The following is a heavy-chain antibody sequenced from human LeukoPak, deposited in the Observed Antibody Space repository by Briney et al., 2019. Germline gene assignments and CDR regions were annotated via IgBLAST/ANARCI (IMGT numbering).Heavy chain of an antibody. V-gene: IGHV4-59*01. CDR1: GGSISSYY. CDR2: IYYSGST. J-gene: IGHJ4*02. CDR3: ARVAYCGGDCFDY. D-gene: IGHD2-21*01. Sequence: PSETLSLTCTVSGGSISSYYWSWIRQPPGKGLEWIGYIYYSGSTNYNPSLKSRVTISVDTSKNQFSLKLSSVTAADTAVYYCARVAYCGGDCFDYWGQGTLVTVSS.